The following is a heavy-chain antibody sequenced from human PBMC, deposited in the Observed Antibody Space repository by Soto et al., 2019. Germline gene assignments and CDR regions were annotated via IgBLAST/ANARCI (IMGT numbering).Heavy chain of an antibody. V-gene: IGHV3-9*01. J-gene: IGHJ6*02. CDR1: GFTFDDYA. CDR3: ATDRRSSYYYGSRSGMDV. Sequence: PGGSLRLSGAASGFTFDDYAVHWVRQAPGKGLEWVSGISWNSGSIGYADSVKGRFTISRDNAKNSLYLQMNSLRAEDTALYYCATDRRSSYYYGSRSGMDVWGRGTTVTVSS. D-gene: IGHD3-10*01. CDR2: ISWNSGSI.